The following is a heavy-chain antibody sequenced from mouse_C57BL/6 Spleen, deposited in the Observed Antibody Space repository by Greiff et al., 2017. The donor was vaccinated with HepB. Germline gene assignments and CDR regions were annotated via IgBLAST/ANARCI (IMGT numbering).Heavy chain of an antibody. CDR1: GYAFSSSW. Sequence: QVQLQQSGPELVKPGASVKISCKASGYAFSSSWMNWVKQRPGKGLEWIGRIYPGDGDTNYNGKFKGKATLTADKSSSTAYMQLSSLTSEDSAVYFCARDWDTIYYAMDYWGQGTAVTVSS. V-gene: IGHV1-82*01. D-gene: IGHD4-1*01. CDR2: IYPGDGDT. CDR3: ARDWDTIYYAMDY. J-gene: IGHJ4*01.